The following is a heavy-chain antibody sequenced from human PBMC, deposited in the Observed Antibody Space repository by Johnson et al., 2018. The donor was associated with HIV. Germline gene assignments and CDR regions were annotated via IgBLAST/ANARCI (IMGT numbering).Heavy chain of an antibody. CDR2: ISGSGSII. Sequence: QMLLVESGGGLVKPGGSLKLSCAVSGFTFSDHYMSWIRQTPGKGLQWVSYISGSGSIIYSTDSVQGRFTISRDNVKNSLYLQMDSLRPEDTAVYSCGRRRYGGIQPSDAFDVWGQGTMVTVSS. D-gene: IGHD5-18*01. V-gene: IGHV3-11*04. CDR1: GFTFSDHY. CDR3: GRRRYGGIQPSDAFDV. J-gene: IGHJ3*01.